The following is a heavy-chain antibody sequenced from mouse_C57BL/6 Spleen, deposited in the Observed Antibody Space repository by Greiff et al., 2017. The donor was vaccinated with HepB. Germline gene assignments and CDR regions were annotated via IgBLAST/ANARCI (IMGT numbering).Heavy chain of an antibody. J-gene: IGHJ1*03. CDR2: IYPGSGNT. CDR3: ARETYYYGSSYGYFDV. D-gene: IGHD1-1*01. CDR1: GYTFTDYY. V-gene: IGHV1-76*01. Sequence: VQLQQSGAELVRPGASVKLSCKASGYTFTDYYINWVKQRPGQGLEWIARIYPGSGNTYYNEKFKGKATLTAEKSSSTAYMQLSSLTSEDSAVYFCARETYYYGSSYGYFDVWGTGTTVTVSS.